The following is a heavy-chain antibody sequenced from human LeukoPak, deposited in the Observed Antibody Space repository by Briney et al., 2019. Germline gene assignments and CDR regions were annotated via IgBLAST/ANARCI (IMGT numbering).Heavy chain of an antibody. CDR2: IYPGDSDT. V-gene: IGHV5-51*01. Sequence: GESLQISCKGSGYSFTSYWIGWVRQMPGKGLEWMGIIYPGDSDTRYSPSFQGQVTISADKSISTASLQWSSLKASDTAMYYCARAQRYFDWFYFDYWGQGTLVTVSS. D-gene: IGHD3-9*01. CDR3: ARAQRYFDWFYFDY. J-gene: IGHJ4*02. CDR1: GYSFTSYW.